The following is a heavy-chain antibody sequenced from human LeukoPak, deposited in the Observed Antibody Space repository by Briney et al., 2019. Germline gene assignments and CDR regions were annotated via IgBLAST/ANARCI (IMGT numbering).Heavy chain of an antibody. J-gene: IGHJ6*03. CDR2: IYNSEST. V-gene: IGHV4-39*01. D-gene: IGHD2-2*02. CDR3: ARHKECSSASCYTHYYYMDV. CDR1: GGPISSRSHF. Sequence: SETLSLTCTVSGGPISSRSHFWGWIRQPPGKGLEWISSIYNSESTYYNPSLKSRVTISVDTSKNQLSLKLTSVTAADTAVYYCARHKECSSASCYTHYYYMDVWGKGTTVTVSS.